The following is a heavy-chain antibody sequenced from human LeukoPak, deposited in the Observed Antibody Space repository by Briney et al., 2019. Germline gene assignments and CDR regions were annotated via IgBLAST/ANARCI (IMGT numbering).Heavy chain of an antibody. CDR3: ARADYYGSGGGYDY. V-gene: IGHV3-13*01. CDR2: IGTAGDT. D-gene: IGHD3-10*01. Sequence: GGSLRLSCAASGFTFSSYDMHWVRQATGKGLEWVSAIGTAGDTYYPGSVKGRFTISRENAKNSLYLQMNSLRAGDTAVYYCARADYYGSGGGYDYWGQGTLVTVSS. J-gene: IGHJ4*02. CDR1: GFTFSSYD.